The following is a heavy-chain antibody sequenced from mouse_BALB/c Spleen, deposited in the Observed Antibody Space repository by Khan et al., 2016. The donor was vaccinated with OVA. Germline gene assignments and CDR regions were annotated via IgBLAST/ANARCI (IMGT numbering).Heavy chain of an antibody. V-gene: IGHV1-7*01. Sequence: VQLVESGAELAKPGASVKMSCKASGYTFTTYWMHWVKQRPGQGLEWIGYINPTSGYTDYNQKFKDKATLTADKSSSTAYMQLSSLTSDDSAVYYCARDRIDYWGQGITLTVSS. CDR2: INPTSGYT. J-gene: IGHJ2*01. CDR1: GYTFTTYW. CDR3: ARDRIDY.